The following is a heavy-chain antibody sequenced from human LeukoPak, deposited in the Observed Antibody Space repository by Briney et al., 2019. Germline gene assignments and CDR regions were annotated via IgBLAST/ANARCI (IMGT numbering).Heavy chain of an antibody. J-gene: IGHJ4*02. CDR1: GFTFDDYA. CDR2: ISWNSGSI. V-gene: IGHV3-9*01. D-gene: IGHD3-16*01. Sequence: PGRSLRLSCAASGFTFDDYAMHWVRQAPGKGLEWVSGISWNSGSIGYADSVKGRFTISRDNAKNSLYLQMNSLRAEDTAVYYCANEGGGSGRDYWGQGTLVTVSS. CDR3: ANEGGGSGRDY.